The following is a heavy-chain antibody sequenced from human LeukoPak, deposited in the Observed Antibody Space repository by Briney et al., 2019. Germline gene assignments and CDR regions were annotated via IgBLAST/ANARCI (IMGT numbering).Heavy chain of an antibody. Sequence: GGSLRLSCGASGFTFSRYWMYWVRQAPGKGLVWVSLINDDGTYTTYADSVKGRFTISRDNPKNTLYLQMNSLRAEDTAVYYCTRLNLPSYDASGLFDSWGQGILVTVSS. D-gene: IGHD3-22*01. CDR3: TRLNLPSYDASGLFDS. V-gene: IGHV3-74*03. J-gene: IGHJ4*02. CDR2: INDDGTYT. CDR1: GFTFSRYW.